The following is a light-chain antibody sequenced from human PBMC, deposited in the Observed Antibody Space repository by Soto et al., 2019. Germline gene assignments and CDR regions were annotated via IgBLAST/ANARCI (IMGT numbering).Light chain of an antibody. V-gene: IGLV1-44*01. CDR2: SNN. CDR1: SSNIGTNT. CDR3: GGWDDSLNGWV. Sequence: QAVVTQPPSASGTPGQRVTISCSGSSSNIGTNTVNWYQHLPGTAPKLLIYSNNQRPSGVPDRVSGSKSGTSASLAISGLQSEDEADYYCGGWDDSLNGWVFGGGTQLTVL. J-gene: IGLJ7*01.